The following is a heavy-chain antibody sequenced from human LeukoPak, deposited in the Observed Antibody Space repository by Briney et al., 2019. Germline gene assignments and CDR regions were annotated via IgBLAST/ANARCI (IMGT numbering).Heavy chain of an antibody. D-gene: IGHD2-2*01. Sequence: ASVKVSCRASGYTFTSYGISWVRQAPGQGLEWMGWISAYNGNTNYAQKLQGRVTMTTDTSTSTAYMELRSLRSDDTAVYYCARAGGVVVPAAIFDYWGQGTLVTVSS. CDR2: ISAYNGNT. CDR1: GYTFTSYG. CDR3: ARAGGVVVPAAIFDY. V-gene: IGHV1-18*04. J-gene: IGHJ4*02.